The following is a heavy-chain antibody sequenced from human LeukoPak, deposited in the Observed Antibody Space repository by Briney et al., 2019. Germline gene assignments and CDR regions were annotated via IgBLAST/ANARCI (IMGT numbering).Heavy chain of an antibody. V-gene: IGHV3-74*01. CDR3: ARDHDYTFDY. CDR2: INADGSSP. J-gene: IGHJ4*02. CDR1: GFTFSTYW. Sequence: GGSLRLSCAASGFTFSTYWMHWVRQAPGKGLVWVSCINADGSSPTYADSVKGRFTISRDNARNTLSLQMNSLRAEDTAVYYCARDHDYTFDYWGQGTLVTVSS. D-gene: IGHD4-11*01.